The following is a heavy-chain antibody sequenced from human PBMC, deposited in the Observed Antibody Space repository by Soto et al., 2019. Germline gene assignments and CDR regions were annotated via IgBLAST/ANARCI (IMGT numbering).Heavy chain of an antibody. CDR1: SGSISSTIYS. Sequence: SETLSLTCTFSSGSISSTIYSWDWIRQPPGKGLEWIGSIFYSGSTYYNPSLKSRVTISVDTSKNQFSLTLTSVTAADTAVYYCARGTLEGLRLGELSLFDAFDIWGQGTMVT. CDR2: IFYSGST. V-gene: IGHV4-39*01. CDR3: ARGTLEGLRLGELSLFDAFDI. J-gene: IGHJ3*02. D-gene: IGHD3-16*02.